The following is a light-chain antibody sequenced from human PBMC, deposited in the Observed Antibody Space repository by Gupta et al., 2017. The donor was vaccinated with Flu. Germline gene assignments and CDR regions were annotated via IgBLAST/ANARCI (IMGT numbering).Light chain of an antibody. CDR1: SLRSYY. CDR3: NSRVSDTQVI. CDR2: GKK. Sequence: SSDLTQDPAVSVALGQTVRITCQGDSLRSYYANWFQQKPGQAPKIVFYGKKSRPSGIPDRFSGSSSGNTASLTITDVQAEDEADYYCNSRVSDTQVIFGGGTKLTVL. J-gene: IGLJ2*01. V-gene: IGLV3-19*01.